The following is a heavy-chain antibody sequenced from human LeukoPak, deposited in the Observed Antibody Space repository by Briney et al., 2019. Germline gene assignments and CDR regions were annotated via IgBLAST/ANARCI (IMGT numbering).Heavy chain of an antibody. V-gene: IGHV3-30*18. J-gene: IGHJ4*02. Sequence: PGRSLSLSSAASGIPFISYVMHWVRQAPGKGLEWVAVISDDGNKKYYADSVKGRFTISRDNSKNKLYLQMNSLRAEDTAVYYCVKWVGDLLFGFFDYWGQGTLVTVSS. CDR2: ISDDGNKK. CDR3: VKWVGDLLFGFFDY. CDR1: GIPFISYV. D-gene: IGHD3-10*01.